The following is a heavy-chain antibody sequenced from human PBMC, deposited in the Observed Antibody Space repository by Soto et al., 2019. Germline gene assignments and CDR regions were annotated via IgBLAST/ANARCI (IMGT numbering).Heavy chain of an antibody. CDR3: ARGSWEPPLYYYYGMDV. J-gene: IGHJ6*01. CDR2: MNPNSGNT. Sequence: ASVKVSCKASGYTFTSYDINWVRQATGQGLEWMGWMNPNSGNTGYAQKFQGRVTMTRNTSISTAYMELSSLRSEDTAVYYCARGSWEPPLYYYYGMDVLGQRTTVSVSS. D-gene: IGHD1-26*01. CDR1: GYTFTSYD. V-gene: IGHV1-8*01.